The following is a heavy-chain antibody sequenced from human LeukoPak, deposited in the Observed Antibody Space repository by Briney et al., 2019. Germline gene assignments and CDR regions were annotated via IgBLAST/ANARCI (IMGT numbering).Heavy chain of an antibody. J-gene: IGHJ5*02. D-gene: IGHD3-3*01. CDR3: ARGNDDFWSGYYTGAWFDP. CDR1: GYTFTSYD. Sequence: ASVKVSCKASGYTFTSYDINWVRQATGQGLEWMGWMNPNSGNTGYAQKFQCRVTITRNTSISTAYMELSSLRSEDTAVYYCARGNDDFWSGYYTGAWFDPWGQGTLVTVSS. V-gene: IGHV1-8*03. CDR2: MNPNSGNT.